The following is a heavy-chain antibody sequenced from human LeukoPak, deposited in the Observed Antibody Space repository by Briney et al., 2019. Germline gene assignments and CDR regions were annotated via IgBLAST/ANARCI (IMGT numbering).Heavy chain of an antibody. CDR2: IYYSGST. CDR3: ARQVPSYYDILTGYNQYYFDY. J-gene: IGHJ4*02. V-gene: IGHV4-59*08. Sequence: SETLSLTCTVSGGSISSYYWSWIRQPPGKGLEWIGYIYYSGSTNYNPSLKSRVTISVDTSKNQFSLKLSSVTAADTAVYYCARQVPSYYDILTGYNQYYFDYWGQGTLVTVSS. CDR1: GGSISSYY. D-gene: IGHD3-9*01.